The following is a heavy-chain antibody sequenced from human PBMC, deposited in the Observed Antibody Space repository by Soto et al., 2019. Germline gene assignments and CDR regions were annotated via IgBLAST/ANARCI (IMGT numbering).Heavy chain of an antibody. J-gene: IGHJ5*02. Sequence: QVQLQESGPGLVKPSQTLSLTCTVSGGSFSTGGYYWNWIRQHPGKGLEWIGYFYYSGSTYYNPSLKSRVTTAVNTSKNQFSLKLSSVTAADTAVYYCARSVFPWGQGTLVTVSS. CDR2: FYYSGST. CDR3: ARSVFP. CDR1: GGSFSTGGYY. V-gene: IGHV4-31*03.